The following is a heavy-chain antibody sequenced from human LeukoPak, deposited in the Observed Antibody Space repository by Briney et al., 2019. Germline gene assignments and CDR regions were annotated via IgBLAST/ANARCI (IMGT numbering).Heavy chain of an antibody. CDR3: AREPWGAKGAAWGMDV. V-gene: IGHV3-53*01. Sequence: TGGSLRLSCAASGFTVSGDYMNWVRQAPGKGLEWVSVIQSGGTTYYADSVKGRFTISRDISKNTLYLQMDSLRAGDTAVYYCAREPWGAKGAAWGMDVWGQGTTVTVSS. CDR2: IQSGGTT. J-gene: IGHJ6*02. D-gene: IGHD1-26*01. CDR1: GFTVSGDY.